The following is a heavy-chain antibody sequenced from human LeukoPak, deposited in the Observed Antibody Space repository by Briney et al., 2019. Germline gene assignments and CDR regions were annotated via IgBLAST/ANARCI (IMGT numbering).Heavy chain of an antibody. D-gene: IGHD5-18*01. J-gene: IGHJ6*02. V-gene: IGHV3-48*03. Sequence: GGSLRLSCAASGFTLSSYEMTWVRQAPGKGLEWVSYISSSGSTIYYADSVKGRFTISRDNAKNSLYLQMNSLRAEDTAVYYCARFSAGYGPRGMDVWGQGTTVTVSS. CDR1: GFTLSSYE. CDR2: ISSSGSTI. CDR3: ARFSAGYGPRGMDV.